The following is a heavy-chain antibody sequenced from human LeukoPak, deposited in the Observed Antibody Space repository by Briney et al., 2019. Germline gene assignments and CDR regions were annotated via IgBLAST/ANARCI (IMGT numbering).Heavy chain of an antibody. J-gene: IGHJ4*02. Sequence: PGGSLSLSCGASGFTFSSYVMNWVRQTPGKGLEWVSGISGSGASASFAASVKGRFTISRDNSKNTLYLQMNSLRAEDTAFYYCAKDTARYWDQGTLVTVSS. CDR1: GFTFSSYV. CDR2: ISGSGASA. CDR3: AKDTARY. D-gene: IGHD5-18*01. V-gene: IGHV3-23*01.